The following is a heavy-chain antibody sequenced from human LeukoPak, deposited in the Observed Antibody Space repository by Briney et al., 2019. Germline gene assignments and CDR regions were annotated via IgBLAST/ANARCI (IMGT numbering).Heavy chain of an antibody. Sequence: EASVKVSCKASGYIFTGYYMHWVRQAPGQGLEWMGWINPNSGGTNYAQKFQGRVTMTRDTSISTAYMELSRLRSDDTAVYYCARDPSGTTRDYWGQGTLVTVSS. D-gene: IGHD1-26*01. CDR1: GYIFTGYY. CDR2: INPNSGGT. CDR3: ARDPSGTTRDY. V-gene: IGHV1-2*02. J-gene: IGHJ4*02.